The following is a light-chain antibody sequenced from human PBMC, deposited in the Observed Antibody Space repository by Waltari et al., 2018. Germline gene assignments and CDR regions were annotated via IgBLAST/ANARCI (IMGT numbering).Light chain of an antibody. CDR1: QGIRSW. J-gene: IGKJ4*01. Sequence: DIQMTQSPPSVSASVGDRVTITCRASQGIRSWLSWYQQKPGKAPKLLSYAASNLQSGVPSRFSGSDSGTEFTLTISSLQPEDVATYYCQEANSFPLTFGGGTKVE. CDR3: QEANSFPLT. CDR2: AAS. V-gene: IGKV1-12*01.